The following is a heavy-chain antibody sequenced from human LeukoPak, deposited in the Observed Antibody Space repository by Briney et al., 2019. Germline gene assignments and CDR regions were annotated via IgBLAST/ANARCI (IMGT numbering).Heavy chain of an antibody. CDR1: GGTFSSYA. D-gene: IGHD4-17*01. J-gene: IGHJ4*02. CDR2: IIPILGIA. V-gene: IGHV1-69*04. Sequence: ASVKVSCKASGGTFSSYAISWVRQAPGQGLEWMGRIIPILGIANYAQKFQGRVTITADKSTSTAYMELSSLRSEDTAVYYCARELWGGDDYGDYGPWGYWGQGTLVTVSS. CDR3: ARELWGGDDYGDYGPWGY.